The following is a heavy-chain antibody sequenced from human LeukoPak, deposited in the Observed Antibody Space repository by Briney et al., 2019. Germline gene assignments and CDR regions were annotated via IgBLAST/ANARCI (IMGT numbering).Heavy chain of an antibody. V-gene: IGHV4-30-4*01. D-gene: IGHD2-15*01. CDR1: GASLRSGDYY. Sequence: PSQTLSLTCTVSGASLRSGDYYWRWLRQPPGTGLEWIGYIYDSGSTYYNPSLKSRITISVDTSENRFSLKLSSVTATDTAVYYCARDCSGGSCYGAFDIWGQGTMVTVSS. CDR3: ARDCSGGSCYGAFDI. J-gene: IGHJ3*02. CDR2: IYDSGST.